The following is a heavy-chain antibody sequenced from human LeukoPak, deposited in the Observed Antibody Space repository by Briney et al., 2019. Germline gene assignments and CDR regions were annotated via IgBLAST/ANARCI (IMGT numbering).Heavy chain of an antibody. CDR3: AREVPNYHDSSGSNDY. Sequence: ASVKVSCKASGYTFTSYGISWVRQAPGQGGGRMGWISAYNGNTNYAQKLQGRVTMTTDTSTSTAYMELRSLRSDDTAVYYCAREVPNYHDSSGSNDYWGQGTLVTVSS. V-gene: IGHV1-18*01. CDR1: GYTFTSYG. CDR2: ISAYNGNT. D-gene: IGHD3-22*01. J-gene: IGHJ4*02.